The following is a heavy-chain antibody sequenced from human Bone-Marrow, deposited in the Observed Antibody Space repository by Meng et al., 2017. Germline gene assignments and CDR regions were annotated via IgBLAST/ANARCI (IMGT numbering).Heavy chain of an antibody. J-gene: IGHJ4*02. CDR2: IKSDGTKI. Sequence: GESLKISCAASGFTFSSYSMHWVRQVPGKGLVWVSRIKSDGTKINYADSVKGRFTISRDNAKNTLYLQMNSLRAEDTAVYYCARESHHYDILTGYYDYWGQGTLVTVSS. D-gene: IGHD3-9*01. V-gene: IGHV3-74*01. CDR3: ARESHHYDILTGYYDY. CDR1: GFTFSSYS.